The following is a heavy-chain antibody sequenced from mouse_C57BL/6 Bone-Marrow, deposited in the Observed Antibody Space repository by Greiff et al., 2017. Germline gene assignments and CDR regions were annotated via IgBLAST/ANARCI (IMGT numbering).Heavy chain of an antibody. V-gene: IGHV2-2*01. J-gene: IGHJ2*01. D-gene: IGHD3-1*01. CDR2: IWSGGRT. CDR1: GFSLTSYG. CDR3: ARREKSGFFDY. Sequence: QVQLKESGPGLVQPSQSLSITCTVSGFSLTSYGVHWVRQSPGKGLAWLGVIWSGGRTDYNAAFISRLSISKDNSKSQVFFKMNRLQADDTTIYSCARREKSGFFDYWGQGTTLTVSS.